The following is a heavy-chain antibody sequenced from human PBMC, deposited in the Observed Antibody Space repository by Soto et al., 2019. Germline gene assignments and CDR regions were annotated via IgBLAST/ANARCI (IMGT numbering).Heavy chain of an antibody. V-gene: IGHV3-21*01. D-gene: IGHD6-19*01. CDR2: ISGDSNYI. CDR3: ARVPYGSGSAWYFDL. CDR1: GFTFSSCS. Sequence: EVQLVESGGGLVKPGGSLRLSCAASGFTFSSCSMNWVRQAPGKGLEWVSSISGDSNYIYDADSVKGRFTISRDNAKNSLYLHINSLRAEDTAVYYCARVPYGSGSAWYFDLWGRDTLVTVSS. J-gene: IGHJ2*01.